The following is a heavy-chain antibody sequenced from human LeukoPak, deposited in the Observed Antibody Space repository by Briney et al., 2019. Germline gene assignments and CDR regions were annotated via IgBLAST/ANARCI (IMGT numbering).Heavy chain of an antibody. CDR2: IYHSGST. CDR3: ATLPIWSGYYFDY. V-gene: IGHV4-30-2*01. J-gene: IGHJ4*02. CDR1: GGSISSGGYY. Sequence: SETLSLTCTVSGGSISSGGYYWSWIRQPPGKGLEWIGYIYHSGSTYYNPSLKSRVTISVDRSKNQFSLKLSSVTAADTAVYYCATLPIWSGYYFDYWGQGTLVTVSS. D-gene: IGHD3-3*01.